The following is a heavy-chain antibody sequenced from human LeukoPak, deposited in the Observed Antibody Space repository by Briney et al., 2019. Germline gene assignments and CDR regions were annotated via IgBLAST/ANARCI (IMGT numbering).Heavy chain of an antibody. CDR2: INANNGNT. Sequence: ASVKVSCKASGYTFTSYGISWVRQAPGQGPEWMGWINANNGNTNYAQKLQGRVTMTTDTSTSTAYMELRSLRSDDTAVYYCARDPNDYVWGSYRWVYFDYWGQGTLVTVSS. J-gene: IGHJ4*02. D-gene: IGHD3-16*02. CDR1: GYTFTSYG. CDR3: ARDPNDYVWGSYRWVYFDY. V-gene: IGHV1-18*01.